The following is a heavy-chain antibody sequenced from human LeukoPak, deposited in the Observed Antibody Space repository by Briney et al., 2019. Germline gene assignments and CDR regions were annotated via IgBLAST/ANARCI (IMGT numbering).Heavy chain of an antibody. J-gene: IGHJ4*02. CDR1: GFSFNNYW. CDR2: INSDGSST. D-gene: IGHD5-18*01. Sequence: TGGSLRLSCAASGFSFNNYWMHWVRQAPGKGLMWVSRINSDGSSTSYADSVKGRFTISRDNAKSTLYLQMNSLRAEDTAVYYYARDVGYSYDDFDYWGQGTLVTVSS. V-gene: IGHV3-74*01. CDR3: ARDVGYSYDDFDY.